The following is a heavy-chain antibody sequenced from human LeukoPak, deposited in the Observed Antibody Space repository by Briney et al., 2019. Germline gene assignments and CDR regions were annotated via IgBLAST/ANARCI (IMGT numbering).Heavy chain of an antibody. Sequence: AGGSLRLSCAASGFTVSSNYMSWVRQAPGKGLEWVSVIYSGGSTYYADSVKGRFTISRDNSKNTLYLQMNSLRAEDTAVYYCARDSSGYYGAFDIWGQGTMVTVSS. D-gene: IGHD3-22*01. V-gene: IGHV3-53*01. J-gene: IGHJ3*02. CDR1: GFTVSSNY. CDR3: ARDSSGYYGAFDI. CDR2: IYSGGST.